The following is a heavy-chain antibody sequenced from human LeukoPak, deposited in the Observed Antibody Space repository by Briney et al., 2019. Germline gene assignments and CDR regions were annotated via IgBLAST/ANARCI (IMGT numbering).Heavy chain of an antibody. CDR2: TSFDGSDN. D-gene: IGHD3-22*01. CDR1: GFTFSSYA. V-gene: IGHV3-30*04. CDR3: ARDLYRIVVVPHYFDY. Sequence: PGGSLRLSCAASGFTFSSYAMHWVRQAPGRGLKWVAVTSFDGSDNYYADSVKGRFTISRGNSKNTLYLQMNSLRPDDTAVYYCARDLYRIVVVPHYFDYWGQGTLVTVSS. J-gene: IGHJ4*02.